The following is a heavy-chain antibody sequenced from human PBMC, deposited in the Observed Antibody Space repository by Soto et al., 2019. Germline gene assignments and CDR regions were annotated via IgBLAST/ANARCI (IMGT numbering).Heavy chain of an antibody. J-gene: IGHJ4*02. CDR2: IWYDGSNK. CDR1: GFTFSSYG. V-gene: IGHV3-33*01. CDR3: AREELRLYYFDY. Sequence: QVQLVESGGGVVQPGRSLRLSCAASGFTFSSYGMHWVRQAPGKGLEWVAVIWYDGSNKYYADSVKGRFTISRDNSKNTLYLQMNSLRAEDTAVYYCAREELRLYYFDYWGQGTLATVSS. D-gene: IGHD6-25*01.